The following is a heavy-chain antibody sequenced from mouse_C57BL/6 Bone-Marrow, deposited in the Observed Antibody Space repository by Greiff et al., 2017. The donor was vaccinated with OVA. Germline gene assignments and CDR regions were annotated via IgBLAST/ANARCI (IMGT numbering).Heavy chain of an antibody. CDR2: IDPSDSYT. CDR1: GYTFTSYW. V-gene: IGHV1-50*01. D-gene: IGHD1-1*01. Sequence: QVQLKQPGAELVKPGASVKLSCKASGYTFTSYWMQWVKQRPGQGLEWIGEIDPSDSYTNYNQKFKGKATLTVDTSSSTAYMQLSSLTSEDSAVYYCARYYGRFDYWGQGTTLTVSS. CDR3: ARYYGRFDY. J-gene: IGHJ2*01.